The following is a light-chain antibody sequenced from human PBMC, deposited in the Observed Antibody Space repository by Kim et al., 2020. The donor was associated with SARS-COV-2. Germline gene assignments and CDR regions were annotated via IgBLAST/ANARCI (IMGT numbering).Light chain of an antibody. CDR2: RAS. V-gene: IGKV3-20*01. CDR3: QQYSTTPCT. J-gene: IGKJ2*02. Sequence: PGERAPPPCRASQRVSRPYIAWYQQKPGQAPRLLISRASSRATGIPDRFSGRGSGTDFTLTVSRLDPEDVGVYYCQQYSTTPCTFGQGNELEI. CDR1: QRVSRPY.